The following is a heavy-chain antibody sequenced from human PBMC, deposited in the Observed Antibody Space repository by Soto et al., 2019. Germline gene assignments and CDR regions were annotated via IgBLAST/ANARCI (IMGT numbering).Heavy chain of an antibody. CDR3: AKDAGTIFVTNWFDP. CDR1: GFTFSSYG. V-gene: IGHV3-30*18. D-gene: IGHD3-3*01. J-gene: IGHJ5*02. Sequence: GGFLRLSCAASGFTFSSYGMHWVRQAPGKGLEWVAVISYEGSNKYYADSVKGRFTISRDNSKNTLYLQMNSLRAEDTAVYYCAKDAGTIFVTNWFDPWGQGTLVTVSS. CDR2: ISYEGSNK.